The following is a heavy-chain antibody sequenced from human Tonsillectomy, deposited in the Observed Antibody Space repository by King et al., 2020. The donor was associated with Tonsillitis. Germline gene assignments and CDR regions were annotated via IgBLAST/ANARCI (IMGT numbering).Heavy chain of an antibody. Sequence: QLVQSGAEVKEPRASVKVSCKPSGYTFTSYDMHWVRQGPGQRPEWMGWINGGNGDTKYSQKFQDRFTITRDTSTRTAYMELSSLRSEDTAVDYCAIGSKIVLSLNYFDYWGQGTVVTVSS. D-gene: IGHD2/OR15-2a*01. CDR3: AIGSKIVLSLNYFDY. J-gene: IGHJ4*02. CDR2: INGGNGDT. V-gene: IGHV1-3*01. CDR1: GYTFTSYD.